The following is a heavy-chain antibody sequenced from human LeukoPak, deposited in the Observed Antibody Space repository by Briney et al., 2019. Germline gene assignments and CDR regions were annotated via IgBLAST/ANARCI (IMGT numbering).Heavy chain of an antibody. D-gene: IGHD1/OR15-1a*01. CDR2: INHSGST. J-gene: IGHJ6*02. V-gene: IGHV4-34*01. CDR3: AGRTGYYYYYYGMDV. CDR1: GGSFSGYY. Sequence: SETLSLTCAVYGGSFSGYYWSWIRRPPGKGLEWIGEINHSGSTNYNPSLKSRVTISVDTSKNQFSLKLSSVTAADTAVYYCAGRTGYYYYYYGMDVWGQGTTVTVSS.